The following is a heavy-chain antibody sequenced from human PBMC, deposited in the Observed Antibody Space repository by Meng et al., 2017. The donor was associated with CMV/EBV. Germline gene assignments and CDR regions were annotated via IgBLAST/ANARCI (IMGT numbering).Heavy chain of an antibody. D-gene: IGHD2-2*01. V-gene: IGHV4-34*01. Sequence: QTRSLTCAVYGGSFSGYYWSWTRQPPGKGLEWIGEINHSGSTNYNPSLKSRVTISVDTSKNQFSLKLSSVTAADTAVYYCARKAQDCSSTSCYPFDIWGQGTMVTVSS. J-gene: IGHJ3*02. CDR2: INHSGST. CDR1: GGSFSGYY. CDR3: ARKAQDCSSTSCYPFDI.